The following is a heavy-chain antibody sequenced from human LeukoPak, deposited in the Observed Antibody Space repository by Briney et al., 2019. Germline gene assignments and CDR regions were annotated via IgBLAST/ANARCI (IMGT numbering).Heavy chain of an antibody. CDR3: ARDSGSYVLAN. Sequence: GGSLRLSCAASGFTFSSYWMHWVRQAPGKGLVWVSRINSDGSSTSYADSVKGRFTISRDNAKNTLYLQMSSLRAEDTAVYYCARDSGSYVLANWGQGTLVTVSS. CDR1: GFTFSSYW. D-gene: IGHD1-26*01. CDR2: INSDGSST. V-gene: IGHV3-74*01. J-gene: IGHJ4*02.